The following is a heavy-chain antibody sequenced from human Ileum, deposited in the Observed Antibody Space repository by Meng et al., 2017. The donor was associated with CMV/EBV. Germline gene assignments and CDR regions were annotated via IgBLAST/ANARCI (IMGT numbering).Heavy chain of an antibody. Sequence: LKISCAASGFTFSSYEMNWVRQAPGKGLEWVSYISSSGSTIYYADSVKGRFTISRDNAKNSLYLQMNSLRAEDTAVYYCARDYYDFWSGLGTKYYYYGMDVWGQGTTVTVSS. J-gene: IGHJ6*02. CDR3: ARDYYDFWSGLGTKYYYYGMDV. V-gene: IGHV3-48*03. CDR1: GFTFSSYE. CDR2: ISSSGSTI. D-gene: IGHD3-3*01.